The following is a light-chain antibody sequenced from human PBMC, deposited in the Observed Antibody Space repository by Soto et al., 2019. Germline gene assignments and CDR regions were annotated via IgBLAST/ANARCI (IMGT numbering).Light chain of an antibody. CDR3: QQRSNWPLT. J-gene: IGKJ5*01. Sequence: EIVLTQSPATLSLSPGERATLSCRASQDFSNYLAWYQQKPGQAPRLLIYDASKRAAGIPARFSGSGSGTDFTLTLSSLEPEDFAVYYCQQRSNWPLTFGQGTRLEIK. V-gene: IGKV3-11*01. CDR2: DAS. CDR1: QDFSNY.